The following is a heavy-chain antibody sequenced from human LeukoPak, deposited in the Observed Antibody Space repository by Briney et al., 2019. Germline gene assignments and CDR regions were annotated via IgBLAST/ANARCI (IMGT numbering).Heavy chain of an antibody. CDR1: GFSFRTYG. D-gene: IGHD3-9*01. Sequence: PGRSLRLSCAASGFSFRTYGMQWVRQAPGKGLEWVAVMSYDGRNKEYADSVEGRYTISRDNSKNTLYLQMNSLRAEDTAVYYCAKDSSYYDILTGYQGGLDYWGQGTLVTVSS. CDR2: MSYDGRNK. CDR3: AKDSSYYDILTGYQGGLDY. J-gene: IGHJ4*02. V-gene: IGHV3-30*18.